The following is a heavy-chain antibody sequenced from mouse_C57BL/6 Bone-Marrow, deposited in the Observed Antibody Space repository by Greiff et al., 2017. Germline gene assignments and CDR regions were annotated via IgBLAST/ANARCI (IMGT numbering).Heavy chain of an antibody. J-gene: IGHJ4*01. Sequence: VQLQESGPQLVRPGASVKISCKASGYSFTSYWMHWVKQRPGQGLEWIGMIDPTDSDTGLNQKFKDKATLTVDKSSSTAYMQLSSLTSEDSAVYSFANELRTIYYAIDYWGQGPSVTVSS. CDR3: ANELRTIYYAIDY. CDR2: IDPTDSDT. D-gene: IGHD1-1*01. CDR1: GYSFTSYW. V-gene: IGHV1S126*01.